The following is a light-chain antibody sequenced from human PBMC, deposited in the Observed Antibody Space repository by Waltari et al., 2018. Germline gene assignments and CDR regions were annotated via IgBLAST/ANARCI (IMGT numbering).Light chain of an antibody. V-gene: IGKV3-11*01. J-gene: IGKJ2*03. Sequence: VILTQSPATLSLSPGERATLSCRASQSVSSYLAWYQQKPGQAPRLLIHSASSRATGIPVRFSGSGSGTEFTLTISSLEPEDVGVYHCYQHSSGYSFGQGTKVEIK. CDR2: SAS. CDR3: YQHSSGYS. CDR1: QSVSSY.